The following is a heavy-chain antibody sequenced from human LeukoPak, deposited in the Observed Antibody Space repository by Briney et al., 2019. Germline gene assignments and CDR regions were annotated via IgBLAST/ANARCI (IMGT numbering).Heavy chain of an antibody. CDR2: INPNSGGT. CDR3: ARGLKVVPAAIYY. V-gene: IGHV1-2*02. D-gene: IGHD2-2*01. CDR1: GYTFTGYY. J-gene: IGHJ4*02. Sequence: ASVKVSCKASGYTFTGYYMHWVRQAPGQGLEWMGWINPNSGGTNYAQKFQGRVTMTRDTSISTAYMELSRLRSDDTTVDYCARGLKVVPAAIYYWGQGTLVTVSS.